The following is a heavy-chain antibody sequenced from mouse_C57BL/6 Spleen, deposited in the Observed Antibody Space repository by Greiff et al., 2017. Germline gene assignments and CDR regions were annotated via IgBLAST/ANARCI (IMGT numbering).Heavy chain of an antibody. D-gene: IGHD2-13*01. CDR2: IDPSDSYT. CDR1: GYTFTSYW. CDR3: ARGDCGDCGWFAY. Sequence: QVQLQQSGAELVTPGASVKLSCKASGYTFTSYWMHWVKQRPGQGLEWIGEIDPSDSYTNYNQKFKGKATLTVDKSSSTAYMQLSSLTPEASAVYYCARGDCGDCGWFAYWGQGTLVTVSA. J-gene: IGHJ3*01. V-gene: IGHV1-69*02.